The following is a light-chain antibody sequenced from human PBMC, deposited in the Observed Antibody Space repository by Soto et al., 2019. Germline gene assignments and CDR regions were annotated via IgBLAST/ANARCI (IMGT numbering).Light chain of an antibody. Sequence: AIRMTQSPSSFSASTGDRVTITCRASQGISSYLAWYQQKPGKAPKLLIYAASTLQSGVPSRFSGSGSGTDFTLTISCLQSEDFATYYCQQYYSYPNTFXPGTKADIK. V-gene: IGKV1-8*01. J-gene: IGKJ3*01. CDR1: QGISSY. CDR2: AAS. CDR3: QQYYSYPNT.